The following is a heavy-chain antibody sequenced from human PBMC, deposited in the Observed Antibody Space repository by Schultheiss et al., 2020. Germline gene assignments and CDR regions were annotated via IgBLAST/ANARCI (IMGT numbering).Heavy chain of an antibody. CDR1: GFIFSDYY. D-gene: IGHD1-26*01. CDR2: ISSDSSYT. V-gene: IGHV3-11*06. Sequence: GESLKISCAASGFIFSDYYMTWIRQAPGKGLEWISYISSDSSYTRYADSVKGRFTISRDNAKNSLFLQMNSLRAEDTAVYYCARGGSYNEFDYWGQGTLVTVSS. J-gene: IGHJ4*02. CDR3: ARGGSYNEFDY.